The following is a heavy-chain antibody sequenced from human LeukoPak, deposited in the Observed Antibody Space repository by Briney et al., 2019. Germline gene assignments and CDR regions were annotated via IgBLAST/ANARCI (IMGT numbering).Heavy chain of an antibody. J-gene: IGHJ3*02. CDR2: INHSGST. CDR3: ARGYFFADSVLGAFYI. D-gene: IGHD2/OR15-2a*01. Sequence: SETLSLTCAVYGDSFSDYFWSWVRQPPGKGLEWIGEINHSGSTNYNPSLKCRVTISLDPPKNQFSLKLSSVTAAHTAVFYCARGYFFADSVLGAFYIWGQGTMVTVSS. CDR1: GDSFSDYF. V-gene: IGHV4-34*01.